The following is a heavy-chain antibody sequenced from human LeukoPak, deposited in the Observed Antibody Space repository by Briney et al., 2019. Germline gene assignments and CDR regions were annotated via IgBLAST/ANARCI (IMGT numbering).Heavy chain of an antibody. CDR2: ISSSSTI. J-gene: IGHJ4*02. Sequence: GGSLRLSCAASGLTISSYSMNWVRQAPGKGLQWVSYISSSSTIYYADSVKGRFTISRDNAKNSLYLQMNSLRAEDTAVYYCARVRWGGLYYFDYWGQGTLVTVSS. D-gene: IGHD3-16*01. CDR1: GLTISSYS. V-gene: IGHV3-48*01. CDR3: ARVRWGGLYYFDY.